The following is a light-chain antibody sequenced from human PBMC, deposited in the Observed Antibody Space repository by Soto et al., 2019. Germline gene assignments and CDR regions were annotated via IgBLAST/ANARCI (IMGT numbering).Light chain of an antibody. CDR3: QQYGSSPT. CDR1: QSVSSSS. CDR2: DVS. Sequence: VLTQSPGTLSLSPGEGATLSCRASQSVSSSSLAWYQQKPGQAPRLLIYDVSSRATGIPDRFSGSGSGTDFTLTISRLEPEDFAVYYCQQYGSSPTFGQGTKVDIK. J-gene: IGKJ1*01. V-gene: IGKV3-20*01.